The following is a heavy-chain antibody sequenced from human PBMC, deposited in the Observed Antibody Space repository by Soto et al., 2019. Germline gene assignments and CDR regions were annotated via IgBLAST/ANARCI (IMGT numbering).Heavy chain of an antibody. V-gene: IGHV4-34*01. J-gene: IGHJ5*02. Sequence: SETLSLTCAVYGGSFSGYYWSWIRQPPGKGLEWIGEINHSGSTNYSPSLKSRVTISVDTSKNQFSLKLSSVTAADTAVYYCARKLRFLEWLFPGNWFDPWGQGTLVTVSS. D-gene: IGHD3-3*01. CDR3: ARKLRFLEWLFPGNWFDP. CDR2: INHSGST. CDR1: GGSFSGYY.